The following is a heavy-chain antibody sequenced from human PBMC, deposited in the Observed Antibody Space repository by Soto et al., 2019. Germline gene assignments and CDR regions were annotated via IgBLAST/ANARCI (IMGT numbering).Heavy chain of an antibody. D-gene: IGHD3-22*01. CDR2: IDPSDSYT. V-gene: IGHV5-10-1*01. CDR3: ARTSPSSGYYEGAFDI. J-gene: IGHJ3*02. CDR1: GYSFTSYW. Sequence: PGESLKISCQGSGYSFTSYWISWVRQMPGKGLEWMGRIDPSDSYTNYSPSFQGHVTISADKSISTAYLQWSSLKASDTAMYYCARTSPSSGYYEGAFDIWGQGTMVTVSS.